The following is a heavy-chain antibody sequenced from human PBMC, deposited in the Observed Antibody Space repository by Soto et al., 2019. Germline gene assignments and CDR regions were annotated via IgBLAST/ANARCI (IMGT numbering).Heavy chain of an antibody. CDR2: MNPNSGNT. V-gene: IGHV1-8*01. Sequence: QVQLVQSGAEVKTPGASVKVSCKTSGYTFGNNDINWVRQAPGRGLEWMGWMNPNSGNTGYAHKFNGRVTRTSKTSTNTAYMEISSPTSYYTAVYSCARVVSGGPSDYWGQGTLVTVS. D-gene: IGHD2-15*01. CDR1: GYTFGNND. CDR3: ARVVSGGPSDY. J-gene: IGHJ4*02.